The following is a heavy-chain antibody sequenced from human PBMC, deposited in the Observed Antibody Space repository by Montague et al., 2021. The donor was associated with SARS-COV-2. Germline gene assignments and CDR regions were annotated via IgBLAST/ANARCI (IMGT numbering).Heavy chain of an antibody. J-gene: IGHJ4*02. CDR2: IYTSGTT. CDR1: GGSISSGSYY. V-gene: IGHV4-61*02. Sequence: TLSLTCTVSGGSISSGSYYWSWIRQPAGKGLEWIGRIYTSGTTDYSFSLKSRVTISVDTSKNQFSLKLTSVTAADTAVYYCARQYYYDNNGFPAYDYWGRGTLVTVSS. D-gene: IGHD3-22*01. CDR3: ARQYYYDNNGFPAYDY.